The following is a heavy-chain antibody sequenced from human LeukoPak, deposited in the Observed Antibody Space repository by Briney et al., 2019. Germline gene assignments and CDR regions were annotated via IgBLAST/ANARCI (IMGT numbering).Heavy chain of an antibody. CDR2: IYTSGST. CDR1: GGSISSYY. D-gene: IGHD6-19*01. CDR3: ARERVRTRSGSFYYYYGMDV. Sequence: PSETLSLTCTVSGGSISSYYWSWIRQPAGKGLEWIGRIYTSGSTNYNPSLKSRVTMSVDTSKNQFSLKLSSVTAADTAVYYCARERVRTRSGSFYYYYGMDVWGQGTAVTVSS. V-gene: IGHV4-4*07. J-gene: IGHJ6*02.